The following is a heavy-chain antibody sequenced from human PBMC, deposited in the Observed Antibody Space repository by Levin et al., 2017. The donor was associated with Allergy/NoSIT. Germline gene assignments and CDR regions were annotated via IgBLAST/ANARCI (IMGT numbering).Heavy chain of an antibody. D-gene: IGHD6-13*01. J-gene: IGHJ4*02. Sequence: PGESLKISCAASGFTFSSYGMSWVRQAPGKGLEWVSGISGSGGSTYYADSVKGRFTISRDNSKNTLYLQMNSLRAEDTAVYYCAKRLGYSSSWYPGYFDYWGQGTLVTVSS. CDR1: GFTFSSYG. CDR2: ISGSGGST. V-gene: IGHV3-23*01. CDR3: AKRLGYSSSWYPGYFDY.